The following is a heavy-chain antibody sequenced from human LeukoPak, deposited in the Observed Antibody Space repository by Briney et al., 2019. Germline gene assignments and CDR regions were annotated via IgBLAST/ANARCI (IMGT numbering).Heavy chain of an antibody. J-gene: IGHJ5*02. CDR2: IYYSGST. Sequence: KASETLSLTCTVSGGSISGYYWSWIRQPPGRGLEWIGYIYYSGSTNYNPSLKSRVTISVDTSKNQFSLKLTSVTAADTAVYYCARVGHNCGGDCYSPWFDPWGQGTLVTVSS. CDR1: GGSISGYY. CDR3: ARVGHNCGGDCYSPWFDP. D-gene: IGHD2-21*02. V-gene: IGHV4-59*01.